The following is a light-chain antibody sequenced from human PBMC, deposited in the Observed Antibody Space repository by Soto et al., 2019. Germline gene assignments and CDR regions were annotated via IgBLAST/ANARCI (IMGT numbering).Light chain of an antibody. CDR2: DAS. V-gene: IGKV3-11*01. CDR3: QHRSDWPPGAT. CDR1: QSVSSS. Sequence: EIVLTQSPATLSLSPRERATLFCRASQSVSSSLAWYQQKPGQAPRRLIYDASNRATGIPARFSGGGSGTDFTLTLSSLETEDSALSYCQHRSDWPPGATFGGGTKVEIK. J-gene: IGKJ4*01.